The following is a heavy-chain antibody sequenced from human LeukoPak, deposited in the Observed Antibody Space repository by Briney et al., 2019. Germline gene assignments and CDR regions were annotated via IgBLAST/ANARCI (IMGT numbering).Heavy chain of an antibody. J-gene: IGHJ4*02. CDR2: LYHSGST. CDR1: GGSISSSSYY. V-gene: IGHV4-39*01. D-gene: IGHD5-18*01. Sequence: ASETLSLTCTVSGGSISSSSYYWGWIRQPPGKGLEWIGSLYHSGSTYYNPSLKSRGTISVDTSKNQFSLKLSSVTAAYTAVYYCASHKQLRVYWGQGTLVTVSS. CDR3: ASHKQLRVY.